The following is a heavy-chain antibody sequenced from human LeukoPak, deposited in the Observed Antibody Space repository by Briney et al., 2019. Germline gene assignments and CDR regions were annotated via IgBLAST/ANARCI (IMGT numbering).Heavy chain of an antibody. V-gene: IGHV3-13*01. CDR2: IGTAGDT. CDR1: GFTFSSYD. J-gene: IGHJ6*02. CDR3: ARGLPRSTIYYYYGMGV. Sequence: GGSLRLSCAASGFTFSSYDMHWVRQATGKGLEWVSAIGTAGDTYYPGSVKGRFTISRENAKNSLYLQMNSLRAGDTAVYYCARGLPRSTIYYYYGMGVWGQGTTVTVSS. D-gene: IGHD1-26*01.